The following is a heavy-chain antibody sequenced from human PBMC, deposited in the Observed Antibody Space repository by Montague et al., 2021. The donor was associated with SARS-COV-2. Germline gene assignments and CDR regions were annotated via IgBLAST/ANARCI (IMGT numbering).Heavy chain of an antibody. V-gene: IGHV3-7*01. CDR2: IKHDESEK. CDR1: GFTFSGYW. Sequence: SLRLSCAASGFTFSGYWMSWVRQAPGKGLEWVANIKHDESEKYYVDSVKGRFTISSDNAKNSLYLQVNSLRAEDTAVYYCARATLYMDVWGKGTTVTVSS. CDR3: ARATLYMDV. J-gene: IGHJ6*03.